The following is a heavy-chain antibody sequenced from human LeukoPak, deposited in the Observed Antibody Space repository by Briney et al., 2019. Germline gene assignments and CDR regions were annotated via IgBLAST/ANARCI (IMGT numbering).Heavy chain of an antibody. CDR1: GGTFNTYT. D-gene: IGHD3-22*01. CDR2: INTNTGNP. Sequence: ASVKVSCKVSGGTFNTYTFTWVRQAPGQGLEWMGWINTNTGNPTYAQGFTGRFVFSLDTSVSTAYLQISSLKAEDTAVYYCARQIPGGNYYDSSGYYSFDYWGQGTLVTVSS. J-gene: IGHJ4*02. CDR3: ARQIPGGNYYDSSGYYSFDY. V-gene: IGHV7-4-1*02.